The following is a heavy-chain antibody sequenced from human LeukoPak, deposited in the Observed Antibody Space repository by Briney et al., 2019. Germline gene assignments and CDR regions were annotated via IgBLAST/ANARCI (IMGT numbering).Heavy chain of an antibody. Sequence: ASVKVSCKASGYTFTGYYMHWVRQAPGQGLEWMGWINPNSGGTNYAQKLQGRVTMTTDTSTSTAYMELRSLRSDDTAVYYCARLNRVYSSSWYDEVDYWGQGTLVTVSS. J-gene: IGHJ4*02. CDR1: GYTFTGYY. CDR3: ARLNRVYSSSWYDEVDY. D-gene: IGHD6-13*01. V-gene: IGHV1-2*02. CDR2: INPNSGGT.